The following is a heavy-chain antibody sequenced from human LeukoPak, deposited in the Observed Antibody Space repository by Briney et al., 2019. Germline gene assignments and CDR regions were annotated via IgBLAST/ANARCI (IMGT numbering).Heavy chain of an antibody. D-gene: IGHD3-16*01. CDR1: GFNFSTYD. V-gene: IGHV3-13*01. CDR2: IDSTGAT. CDR3: ARVMFGSLGRYGMDV. Sequence: GGSLRLSCAASGFNFSTYDMHWVRQATGEGLEWVSAIDSTGATYYPGSVRGRFTISRENAKNSLYLQMNSLRAGDTAVYYCARVMFGSLGRYGMDVWGQGTTVTVSS. J-gene: IGHJ6*02.